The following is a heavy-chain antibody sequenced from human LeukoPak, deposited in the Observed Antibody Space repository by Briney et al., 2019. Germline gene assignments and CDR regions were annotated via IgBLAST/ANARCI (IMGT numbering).Heavy chain of an antibody. CDR3: ARGYYDSSGYPDAFDI. J-gene: IGHJ3*02. CDR2: IYSGGST. Sequence: GGSLRLSCAATGFMFSTFAMTWVRQAPGKGLEWVSVIYSGGSTYYADSVKGRFTISRDNSKNTLYLQMNSLRAEDTAVYYCARGYYDSSGYPDAFDIWGQGTMVTVSS. V-gene: IGHV3-66*01. D-gene: IGHD3-22*01. CDR1: GFMFSTFA.